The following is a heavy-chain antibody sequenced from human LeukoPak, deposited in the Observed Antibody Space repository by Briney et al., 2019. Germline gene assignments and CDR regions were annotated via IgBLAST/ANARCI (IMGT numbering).Heavy chain of an antibody. CDR3: ATGPGQQYGMDV. Sequence: ASVTVSCKVSGYTLTELSMHWVRQAPGKGLEWMGGFDPEDGETIYAQKFQGRVTMTEDTSTDTAYMELSSLRSEDTAVYYCATGPGQQYGMDVWGQGTTVTVSS. CDR2: FDPEDGET. CDR1: GYTLTELS. V-gene: IGHV1-24*01. D-gene: IGHD6-13*01. J-gene: IGHJ6*02.